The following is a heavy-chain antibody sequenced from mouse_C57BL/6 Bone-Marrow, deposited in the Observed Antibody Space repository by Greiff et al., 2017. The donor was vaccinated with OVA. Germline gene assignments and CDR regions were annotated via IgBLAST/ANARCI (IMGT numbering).Heavy chain of an antibody. V-gene: IGHV3-6*01. CDR1: GYSITSGYY. CDR2: ISYDGSN. Sequence: DVKLVESGPGLVKPSQSLSLTCSVTGYSITSGYYWNWIRQFPGNKLEWMGYISYDGSNNYNPSLKNRISITRDTSKNQFFLKLNSVTTEDTATYYCAREGGMVTAPFAYWGQGTLVTVSA. D-gene: IGHD2-2*01. J-gene: IGHJ3*01. CDR3: AREGGMVTAPFAY.